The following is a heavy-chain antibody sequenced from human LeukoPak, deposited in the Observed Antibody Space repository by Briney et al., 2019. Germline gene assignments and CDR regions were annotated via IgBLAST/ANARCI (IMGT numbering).Heavy chain of an antibody. CDR3: AELGITMIGGV. V-gene: IGHV3-23*01. CDR1: GFTFSTYG. J-gene: IGHJ6*04. D-gene: IGHD3-10*02. CDR2: ISGRDGNT. Sequence: GGSLRLSCAASGFTFSTYGMNWVRQAPGKGLEWVSAISGRDGNTYYADAVKGRVTISRDNAKNSLYLQMNSLRAEDTAVYYCAELGITMIGGVWGKGTTVTISS.